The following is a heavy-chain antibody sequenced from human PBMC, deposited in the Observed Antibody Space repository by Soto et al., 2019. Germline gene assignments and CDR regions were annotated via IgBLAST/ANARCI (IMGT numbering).Heavy chain of an antibody. J-gene: IGHJ4*02. CDR2: ISGSGSRT. Sequence: EVRLLESGGGLIQPGGSLRLPCAASGFTFNNYAMTWVRQAPGKGLEWVSGISGSGSRTFYADSVKGRYIISRDNSQNTLHLEMSSLRADDTAMYFCAKGTGVPTIDPVAHWGQGTLVTVSS. D-gene: IGHD5-12*01. CDR1: GFTFNNYA. V-gene: IGHV3-23*01. CDR3: AKGTGVPTIDPVAH.